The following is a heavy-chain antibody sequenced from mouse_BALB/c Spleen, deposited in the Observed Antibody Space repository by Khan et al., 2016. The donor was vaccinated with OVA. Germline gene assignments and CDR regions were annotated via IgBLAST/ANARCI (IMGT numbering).Heavy chain of an antibody. D-gene: IGHD2-4*01. CDR2: IWSAGST. CDR3: ARRGYDYGRGAWFAY. CDR1: GFSLTNYS. V-gene: IGHV2-2*02. Sequence: QVQLQQSGPGLVQPSQSLSITCTVSGFSLTNYSVHWVRQSPGKGLEWLGIIWSAGSTDYNAAFISRLSISKDNSRSQVFFKMNSLQPNDTAIYYCARRGYDYGRGAWFAYWGQGTLVTVSA. J-gene: IGHJ3*01.